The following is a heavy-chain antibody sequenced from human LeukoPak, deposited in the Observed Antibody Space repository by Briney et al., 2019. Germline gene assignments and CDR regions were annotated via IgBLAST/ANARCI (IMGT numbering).Heavy chain of an antibody. CDR1: GGSFSGYY. J-gene: IGHJ4*02. D-gene: IGHD6-19*01. CDR2: INHSGST. Sequence: SETLSLTCAVYGGSFSGYYWSWIRQPPGKGLEWIGEINHSGSTYYNPSLKSRVTISVDTSKNQFSLKLSSVTAADTAVYYCARDSYSSGWYFDYWGQGTLVTVSS. CDR3: ARDSYSSGWYFDY. V-gene: IGHV4-34*01.